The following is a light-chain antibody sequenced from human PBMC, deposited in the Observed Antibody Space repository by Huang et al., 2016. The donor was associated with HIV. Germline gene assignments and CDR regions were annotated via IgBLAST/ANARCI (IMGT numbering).Light chain of an antibody. CDR2: WAS. CDR3: QQYFETPLT. J-gene: IGKJ4*01. Sequence: DIVMTQSPDSLAVSLGERATVNCKSSQTNLYSSKNKNYLALYQQKPGQPPKWLIYWASTRESGVPARFSGSGSGTDFTLTISSLQAEDVAVYYCQQYFETPLTFGGGTKVEIK. V-gene: IGKV4-1*01. CDR1: QTNLYSSKNKNY.